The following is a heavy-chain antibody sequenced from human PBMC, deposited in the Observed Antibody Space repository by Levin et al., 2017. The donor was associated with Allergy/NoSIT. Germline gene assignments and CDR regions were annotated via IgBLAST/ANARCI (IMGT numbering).Heavy chain of an antibody. V-gene: IGHV3-74*01. CDR1: GFTFSSYW. Sequence: AGGSLRLSCAASGFTFSSYWMHWVRQAPGKGLVWVSRINSDGSSTSYADSVKGRFTISRDNAKNTLYLQMNSLRAEDTAVYYCARDLSGSGSYYNVLDYYYYYGMDVWGQGTTVTVSS. CDR2: INSDGSST. CDR3: ARDLSGSGSYYNVLDYYYYYGMDV. D-gene: IGHD3-10*01. J-gene: IGHJ6*02.